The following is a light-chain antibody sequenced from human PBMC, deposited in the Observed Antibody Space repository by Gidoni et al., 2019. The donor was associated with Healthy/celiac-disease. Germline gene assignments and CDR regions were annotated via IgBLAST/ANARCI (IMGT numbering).Light chain of an antibody. CDR2: WAS. J-gene: IGKJ2*01. CDR1: QSVLYSSNNKNY. V-gene: IGKV4-1*01. Sequence: IVMTQSTHSLAVSLGERATINCKSSQSVLYSSNNKNYLAWYQQKPGQPPKLLIYWASTRESGVPDRFSGSGSGTDFTLTISSLQAEDVAVYYCQQYYSTLYTFGQXTKLEIK. CDR3: QQYYSTLYT.